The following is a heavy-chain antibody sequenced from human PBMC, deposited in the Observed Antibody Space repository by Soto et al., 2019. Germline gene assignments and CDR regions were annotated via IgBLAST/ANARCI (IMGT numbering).Heavy chain of an antibody. CDR1: GFSFSDYY. CDR3: VRDTVARGSFLYFDY. Sequence: GSLRLSCAGTGFSFSDYYMTWVRQAPGEGLEWVANMNQDGSEKYYADSVKGRFIISRDNAENSLFLEVTGLRVDDTAIYYCVRDTVARGSFLYFDYWGQGTLVTVSS. J-gene: IGHJ4*02. CDR2: MNQDGSEK. D-gene: IGHD6-19*01. V-gene: IGHV3-7*05.